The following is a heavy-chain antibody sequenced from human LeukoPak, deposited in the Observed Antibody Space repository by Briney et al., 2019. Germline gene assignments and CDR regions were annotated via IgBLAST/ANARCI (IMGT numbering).Heavy chain of an antibody. V-gene: IGHV4-39*01. CDR2: VFHSGTT. CDR3: ARTANYYDSSGFPDAFDI. CDR1: GGXVRSDLYY. J-gene: IGHJ3*02. D-gene: IGHD3-22*01. Sequence: SETLSLTCTVSGGXVRSDLYYWGWIRQPPGKGLEWIGSVFHSGTTHYTPSLESRLSISVDTSRNQFSLSVSSATAEDTAVYYCARTANYYDSSGFPDAFDIWGQGTMVTVSS.